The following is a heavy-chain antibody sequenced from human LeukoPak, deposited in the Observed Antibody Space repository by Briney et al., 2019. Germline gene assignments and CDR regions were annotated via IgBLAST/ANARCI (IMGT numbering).Heavy chain of an antibody. J-gene: IGHJ4*02. V-gene: IGHV4-59*12. CDR2: ISYSETT. D-gene: IGHD2-21*02. CDR3: ARQGVATAIDY. Sequence: SETLSLTCTVSGGSISSFYWSWIRQPPGKGLEYIGYISYSETTSYNPSLKSRVTMSVDTSMNLFALKLSSVTAADTAVYYCARQGVATAIDYWGQGTLVTVSS. CDR1: GGSISSFY.